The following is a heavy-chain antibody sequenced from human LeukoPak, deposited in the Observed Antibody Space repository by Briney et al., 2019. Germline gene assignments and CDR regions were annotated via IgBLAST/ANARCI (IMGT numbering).Heavy chain of an antibody. D-gene: IGHD3-10*01. CDR2: IYYTGST. J-gene: IGHJ3*02. V-gene: IGHV4-59*01. CDR1: GGSISNYF. CDR3: ARPSRSISTAGAFDI. Sequence: KPSETLSLTCTVSGGSISNYFWSLIRQPPGKGLEWIGYIYYTGSTNYNPSLKSRVTISVGTSKNQFSLKLSSVTAADTAVYYCARPSRSISTAGAFDIWGQGTMVTVSS.